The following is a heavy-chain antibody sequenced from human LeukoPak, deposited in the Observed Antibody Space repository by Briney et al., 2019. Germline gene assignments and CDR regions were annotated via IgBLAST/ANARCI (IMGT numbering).Heavy chain of an antibody. CDR3: ARATRIYSSGWYYSFDY. CDR1: GFTFSSYW. V-gene: IGHV3-74*01. J-gene: IGHJ4*02. CDR2: TNSDGSST. D-gene: IGHD6-19*01. Sequence: GGSLRLSCAASGFTFSSYWMHWVRQAPGKGLVWVSRTNSDGSSTSYADSVKGRFTISRDNAKNTLYLHMNSLRAEDTAVYYCARATRIYSSGWYYSFDYWGQGTLVTVSS.